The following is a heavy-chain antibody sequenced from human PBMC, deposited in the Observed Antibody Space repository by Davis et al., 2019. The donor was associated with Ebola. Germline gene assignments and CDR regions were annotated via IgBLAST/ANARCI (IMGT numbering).Heavy chain of an antibody. CDR2: ISNSGGIT. V-gene: IGHV3-23*01. D-gene: IGHD1-26*01. CDR3: AKDLRLGSYTDDY. J-gene: IGHJ4*02. Sequence: GESLKISCVASGFSFNRYDMNWVRQAPGKGLEWVSGISNSGGITHYADSGKGRFTISRDNSKNTLYLQMNSLSPDDTAVYYCAKDLRLGSYTDDYWGQGTLVTVSS. CDR1: GFSFNRYD.